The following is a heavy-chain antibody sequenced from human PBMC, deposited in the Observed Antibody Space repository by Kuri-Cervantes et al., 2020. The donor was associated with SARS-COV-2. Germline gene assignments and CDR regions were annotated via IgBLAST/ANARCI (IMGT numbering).Heavy chain of an antibody. J-gene: IGHJ6*02. CDR1: GFTFSSYA. V-gene: IGHV3-48*03. Sequence: GGSLRLSCAASGFTFSSYAMSWVRQAPGKGLEWVSYISSSGSTIYYADSVKGRFTISRDNAKNSLYLQMNSLRAEDTAVYYCARDSSRITIFGVVTRYGMDVWGQGTTVTGAS. CDR2: ISSSGSTI. D-gene: IGHD3-3*01. CDR3: ARDSSRITIFGVVTRYGMDV.